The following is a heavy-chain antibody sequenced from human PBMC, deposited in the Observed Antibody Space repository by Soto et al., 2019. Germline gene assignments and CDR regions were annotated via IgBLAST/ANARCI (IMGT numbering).Heavy chain of an antibody. CDR3: ARRRGFPYYYGMDV. CDR1: GGSISSGDYS. D-gene: IGHD5-12*01. J-gene: IGHJ6*02. V-gene: IGHV4-30-2*01. CDR2: IYFGGST. Sequence: SETLSLTCAVSGGSISSGDYSWNWIRQPPGKGLEWIGYIYFGGSTYYNPSLQSRVTMSIDRSRNQFSLKLNSVTAADTAVYYCARRRGFPYYYGMDVWGQGTTVTVSS.